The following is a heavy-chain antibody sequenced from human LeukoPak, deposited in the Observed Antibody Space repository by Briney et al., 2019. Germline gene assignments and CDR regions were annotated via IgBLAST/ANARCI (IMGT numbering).Heavy chain of an antibody. CDR1: GYTFTSYD. V-gene: IGHV1-8*01. CDR3: ARRGRGYCSGGSCFYWFDP. J-gene: IGHJ5*02. CDR2: MNPNSGNT. Sequence: ASVKVSCKASGYTFTSYDINWVRQATGQGLEWMGWMNPNSGNTGYAQKFQGRVTMTRNTSISTAYMELSSLRSEDTAVYHCARRGRGYCSGGSCFYWFDPWGQGTLVTVSS. D-gene: IGHD2-15*01.